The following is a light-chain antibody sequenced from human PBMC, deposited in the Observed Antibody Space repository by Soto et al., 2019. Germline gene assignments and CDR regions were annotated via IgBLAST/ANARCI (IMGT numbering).Light chain of an antibody. CDR2: ATS. V-gene: IGKV1-39*01. Sequence: DIQMTQSPSSLSASVGDRVTITCRASQSISSYLNWYQQKPGKAPKLLIYATSALQSGAPSRFSGSGSGTDFTLTISSLQPEDFATYYCQQRVTFGQGTKV. J-gene: IGKJ1*01. CDR1: QSISSY. CDR3: QQRVT.